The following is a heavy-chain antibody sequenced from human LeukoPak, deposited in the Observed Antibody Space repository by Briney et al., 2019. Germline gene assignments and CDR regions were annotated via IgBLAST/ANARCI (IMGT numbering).Heavy chain of an antibody. V-gene: IGHV4-34*01. CDR2: INHSGST. D-gene: IGHD3-22*01. CDR1: GGSFSGYY. Sequence: PSETLSLTCAVSGGSFSGYYWSWIRQPPGKGLEWIGEINHSGSTNYNPSLKSRVTISVDTSKNQFSLKLSSVTAADTAVYYCARGHSGHYDSSGYPSGAFDIWGQGTMVTVSS. CDR3: ARGHSGHYDSSGYPSGAFDI. J-gene: IGHJ3*02.